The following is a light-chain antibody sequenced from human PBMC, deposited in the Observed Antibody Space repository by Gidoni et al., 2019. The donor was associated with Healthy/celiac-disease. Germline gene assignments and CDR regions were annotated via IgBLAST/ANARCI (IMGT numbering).Light chain of an antibody. Sequence: DIVRTQSQRSLPVTPGEQDSISCSSSQSLLYSKGYNYLDWYLQKPGLSPQLLIYLGSNRASGVPDIFRGSVSGTDLTLKISRVEALDVGVYYCMQALQTPGTFGQGTRLEIK. V-gene: IGKV2-28*01. CDR3: MQALQTPGT. CDR1: QSLLYSKGYNY. J-gene: IGKJ5*01. CDR2: LGS.